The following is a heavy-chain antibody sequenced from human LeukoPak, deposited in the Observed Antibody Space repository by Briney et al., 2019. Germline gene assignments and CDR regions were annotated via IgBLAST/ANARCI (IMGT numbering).Heavy chain of an antibody. D-gene: IGHD6-13*01. Sequence: GGSLRLSCAASGFIVSSNYMSWVRQAPGKGLEWVSVIYSGGTTYYADSVKGRFTISRDNSKNTLYLQMNSLRAEDTAVYYCVRGAYSSSWLNFDYWGQGTLVTVSS. CDR2: IYSGGTT. CDR3: VRGAYSSSWLNFDY. V-gene: IGHV3-66*01. J-gene: IGHJ4*02. CDR1: GFIVSSNY.